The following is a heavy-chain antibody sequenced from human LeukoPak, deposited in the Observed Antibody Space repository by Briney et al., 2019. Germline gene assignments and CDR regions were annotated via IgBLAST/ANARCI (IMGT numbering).Heavy chain of an antibody. CDR2: ISWNSGSI. CDR1: GFTFDDYG. D-gene: IGHD6-13*01. Sequence: PGRSLRLSCAASGFTFDDYGMHWVRQAPGKGLEWVSGISWNSGSIGYADSVQGRFTISRDNAKISLYLQMNSLRAEDTALYYCAKEREYSSSWRDAFDIWGQGTMVTVSS. J-gene: IGHJ3*02. V-gene: IGHV3-9*01. CDR3: AKEREYSSSWRDAFDI.